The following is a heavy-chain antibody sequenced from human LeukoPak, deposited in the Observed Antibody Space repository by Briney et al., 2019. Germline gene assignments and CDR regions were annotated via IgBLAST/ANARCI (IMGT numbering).Heavy chain of an antibody. CDR1: GFTVSTYG. Sequence: PGRSLRLSCAASGFTVSTYGMHWVRQAPGKGLGWVAVISNDGGNKNYADSVKGRFTISRDNSKNTLALQMNSLRADDTAVYYCAKDELVGYPSSWHHFDYWGQGTLVTVSS. V-gene: IGHV3-30*18. J-gene: IGHJ4*02. CDR3: AKDELVGYPSSWHHFDY. CDR2: ISNDGGNK. D-gene: IGHD6-13*01.